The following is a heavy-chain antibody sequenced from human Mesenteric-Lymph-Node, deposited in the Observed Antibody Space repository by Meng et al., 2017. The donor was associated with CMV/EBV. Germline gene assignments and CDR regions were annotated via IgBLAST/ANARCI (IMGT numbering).Heavy chain of an antibody. D-gene: IGHD2-8*02. J-gene: IGHJ4*02. CDR3: AKEGPVSGPFDH. V-gene: IGHV3-30*02. CDR1: GFTFSSYG. Sequence: LSLTCAASGFTFSSYGMHWVRQAPGKGLEWVTFIRYDGSNKYYADSVKGRFTISRDNSKNTLYLQMNSLRAEDTAIYYCAKEGPVSGPFDHWGQGTLVTVSS. CDR2: IRYDGSNK.